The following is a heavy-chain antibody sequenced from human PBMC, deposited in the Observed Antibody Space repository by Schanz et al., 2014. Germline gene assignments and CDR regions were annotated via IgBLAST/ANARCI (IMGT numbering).Heavy chain of an antibody. CDR3: ARDIQYHYDTSGPVGAFDI. CDR2: IIPILGME. V-gene: IGHV1-69*04. J-gene: IGHJ3*02. D-gene: IGHD3-22*01. Sequence: QVQLVQSRPEVKKPGASVKVSCKASGYTFTSYGISWVRQAPGQGLEWMGKIIPILGMENYAQKFQGRVTITADISTSTAYMDLSSLRSDDTAVYYCARDIQYHYDTSGPVGAFDIWGQGTVVTVSS. CDR1: GYTFTSYG.